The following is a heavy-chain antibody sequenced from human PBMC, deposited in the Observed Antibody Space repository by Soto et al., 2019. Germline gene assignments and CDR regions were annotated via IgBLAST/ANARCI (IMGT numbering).Heavy chain of an antibody. V-gene: IGHV3-23*01. CDR3: AKRVVGSWSGYASFDV. CDR1: GFTLSTNA. J-gene: IGHJ3*01. Sequence: GGSLRLSCAASGFTLSTNAMSWVRQAPGKGLEWVSALSASGADTYYADSVKGRFTISRDSSKNALYLHMNSLRAEDTAIYYCAKRVVGSWSGYASFDVWGQGTLVTVSS. D-gene: IGHD3-3*01. CDR2: LSASGADT.